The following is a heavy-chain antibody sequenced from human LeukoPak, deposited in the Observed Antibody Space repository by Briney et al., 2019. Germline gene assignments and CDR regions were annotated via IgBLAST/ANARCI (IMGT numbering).Heavy chain of an antibody. Sequence: ASVKVSCKASRYTFTSYTMNWVRQAPGQGLEWMGWINTNTGNPTYAQGFTGRFVFSLDTSVSTAYLQISSLKAEDTAIYYCARAHPGYSYGPPFIDSWGQGTLVTVSS. V-gene: IGHV7-4-1*02. CDR3: ARAHPGYSYGPPFIDS. J-gene: IGHJ4*02. D-gene: IGHD5-18*01. CDR1: RYTFTSYT. CDR2: INTNTGNP.